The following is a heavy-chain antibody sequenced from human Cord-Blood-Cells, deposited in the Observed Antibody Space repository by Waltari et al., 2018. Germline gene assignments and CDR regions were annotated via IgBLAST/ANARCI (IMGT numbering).Heavy chain of an antibody. CDR1: GFTFSSYS. CDR3: ASQHRAHSGSYYFDY. D-gene: IGHD1-26*01. V-gene: IGHV3-48*02. J-gene: IGHJ4*02. Sequence: EVQLVESGGGLVQPGGSLRLSCAASGFTFSSYSMNWVRQAPGKGLEWVSYISSSSSTIYYADSLKGRFTISRDNAKNSLYLQMNSLRDEDTAVYYCASQHRAHSGSYYFDYWGQGTLVTVSS. CDR2: ISSSSSTI.